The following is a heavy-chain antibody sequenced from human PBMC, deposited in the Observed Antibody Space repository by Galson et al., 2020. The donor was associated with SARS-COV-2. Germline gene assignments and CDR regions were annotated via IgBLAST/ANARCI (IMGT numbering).Heavy chain of an antibody. Sequence: SVKVSCKASGGTFSSSDVNWVRQAPGQGLEWLGGFIHVFHAATYAQKFQGRVTITADEPTTTAYMELTSLKSDDTAVYFCVRGEVQTLDYWGQGTLVTGSS. CDR1: GGTFSSSD. CDR2: FIHVFHAA. V-gene: IGHV1-69*13. J-gene: IGHJ4*02. D-gene: IGHD1-1*01. CDR3: VRGEVQTLDY.